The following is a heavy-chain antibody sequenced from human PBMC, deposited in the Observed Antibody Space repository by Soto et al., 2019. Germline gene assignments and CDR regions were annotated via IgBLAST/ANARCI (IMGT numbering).Heavy chain of an antibody. CDR1: GGTFSSYT. J-gene: IGHJ5*02. D-gene: IGHD2-2*01. CDR2: IIPILGIA. CDR3: ARELGYCISTSCYWDRGWFDP. Sequence: ASVKVSCKASGGTFSSYTISWVRQAPGQGLEWMGRIIPILGIANYAQKFQGRVTITADKSTSTAYMELSSLRSEDTAVYYCARELGYCISTSCYWDRGWFDPWGQGTLVTVSS. V-gene: IGHV1-69*04.